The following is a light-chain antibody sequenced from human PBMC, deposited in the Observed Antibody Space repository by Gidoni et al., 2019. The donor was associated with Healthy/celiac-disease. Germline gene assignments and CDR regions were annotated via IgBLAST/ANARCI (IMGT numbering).Light chain of an antibody. V-gene: IGKV3-11*01. J-gene: IGKJ3*01. CDR2: DAS. CDR1: QSISSY. CDR3: QQRSNWTPFT. Sequence: EIVLTQSPATQSLSPGERATLSSRASQSISSYLAWYQQKPGQTPRLLIYDASNRATGIPARFSGSGSVTDFTLTISSIEHEDFAVYYCQQRSNWTPFTFXPXTKVDIK.